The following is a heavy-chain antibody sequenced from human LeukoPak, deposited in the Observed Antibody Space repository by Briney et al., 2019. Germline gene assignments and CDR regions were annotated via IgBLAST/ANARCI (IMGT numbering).Heavy chain of an antibody. CDR1: GGSMNQYY. Sequence: SETLSLTCTVSGGSMNQYYWSWIRQPAGKGLEWIGRIYTSGSTNYNPSLKSRVTISVDTSKNQFSLKLSSVTAADTAVYYCARDIYYYMDVWGKGTTVTISS. V-gene: IGHV4-4*07. J-gene: IGHJ6*03. CDR2: IYTSGST. CDR3: ARDIYYYMDV.